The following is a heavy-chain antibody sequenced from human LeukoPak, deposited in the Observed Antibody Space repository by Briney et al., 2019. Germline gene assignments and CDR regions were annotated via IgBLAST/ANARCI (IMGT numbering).Heavy chain of an antibody. CDR2: ISSSSSYI. J-gene: IGHJ4*02. CDR3: ARDRSGPFDY. V-gene: IGHV3-21*01. Sequence: SGGSLRLSCAASGFTFSSYSMNWVRQAPGKGLEWVSSISSSSSYIYYADSVKVRFTISRDNAKNSLYLQMNSLRAEDTAVYYCARDRSGPFDYWGQGTLVTVSS. CDR1: GFTFSSYS. D-gene: IGHD3-3*01.